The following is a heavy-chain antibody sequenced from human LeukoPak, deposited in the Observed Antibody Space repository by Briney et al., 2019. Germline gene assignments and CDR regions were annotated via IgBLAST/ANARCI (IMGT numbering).Heavy chain of an antibody. D-gene: IGHD3-22*01. CDR1: GFTFSSYW. J-gene: IGHJ4*02. V-gene: IGHV3-7*01. CDR2: IEQVGSEK. Sequence: GGSLRLSCAASGFTFSSYWMSWVRQAPGKGLEWVANIEQVGSEKYYVDSVKGRFIISRDNAKNSLYLQINSLRAEDTAVYYCAIDSKGGDNSGYYPIDYWGQGILVTVSS. CDR3: AIDSKGGDNSGYYPIDY.